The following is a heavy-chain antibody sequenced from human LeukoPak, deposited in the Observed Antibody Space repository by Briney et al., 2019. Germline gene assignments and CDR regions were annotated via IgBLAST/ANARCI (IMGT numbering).Heavy chain of an antibody. CDR1: GFTFSNSW. J-gene: IGHJ4*02. CDR2: IKQGGSTR. V-gene: IGHV3-7*01. D-gene: IGHD1-26*01. Sequence: PGGSLRLSCAASGFTFSNSWMAWVRQAPGKGLEWVANIKQGGSTRHYADSLKGRFTISRDNPENSLYLQMNSLRADDTAVYYCARDTVGSLDYWGQGILVTVAS. CDR3: ARDTVGSLDY.